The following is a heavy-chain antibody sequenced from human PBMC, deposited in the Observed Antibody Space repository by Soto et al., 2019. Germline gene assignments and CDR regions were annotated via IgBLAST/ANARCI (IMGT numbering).Heavy chain of an antibody. CDR2: ISYDGSNK. D-gene: IGHD3-3*01. Sequence: QVQLVESGGGVVQPGRSLRLSCAASGFTFSSYGMHWVRQAPGKGLEWVAVISYDGSNKYYADSVKGRFTISRDNSKNTLYLQMNSLRAEDTAVYYCAKDLRFLEWGGYYYGMDVWGQGTTVTVSS. CDR3: AKDLRFLEWGGYYYGMDV. CDR1: GFTFSSYG. J-gene: IGHJ6*02. V-gene: IGHV3-30*18.